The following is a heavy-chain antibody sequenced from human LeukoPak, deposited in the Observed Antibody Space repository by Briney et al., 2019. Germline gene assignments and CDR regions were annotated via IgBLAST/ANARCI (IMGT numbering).Heavy chain of an antibody. J-gene: IGHJ6*02. V-gene: IGHV1-46*01. CDR1: GGTFSSYA. CDR2: INPSGGST. Sequence: GASVKVSCKASGGTFSSYAISWVRQAPGQGLEWMAIINPSGGSTSHAQKFQGRVTMTRDTSASTVYMELSSLRSEDTAVYYCASVYKHGMDVWGQGTTVTVSS. CDR3: ASVYKHGMDV. D-gene: IGHD5-24*01.